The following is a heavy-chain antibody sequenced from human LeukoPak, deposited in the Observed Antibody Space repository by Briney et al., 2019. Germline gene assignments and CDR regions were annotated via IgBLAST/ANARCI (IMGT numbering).Heavy chain of an antibody. D-gene: IGHD3/OR15-3a*01. CDR2: IYYSGNT. CDR1: GDSISSSKKY. V-gene: IGHV4-39*01. Sequence: SETLSLTCTVSGDSISSSKKYWGWVRQPPGKGLEWIGSIYYSGNTYYNPSLKSRVSISIDTSKNQFSLRLTSVTAADTAVYYCARQTGSGLFILPGGQGTLVTVSS. J-gene: IGHJ4*02. CDR3: ARQTGSGLFILP.